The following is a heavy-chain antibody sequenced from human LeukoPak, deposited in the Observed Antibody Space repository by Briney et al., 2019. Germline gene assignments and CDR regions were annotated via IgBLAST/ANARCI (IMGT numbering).Heavy chain of an antibody. J-gene: IGHJ5*02. CDR1: GFTFSSYA. CDR3: AKDPRGPVVNAGWFDP. D-gene: IGHD2-21*01. CDR2: ISGSGGST. V-gene: IGHV3-23*01. Sequence: PVGSLRLSCAASGFTFSSYAMSWVRQAPGKGLEWVSAISGSGGSTYYADSVKGRFTISRDNSKNTLYLQMNSLRAEDTAVYYCAKDPRGPVVNAGWFDPWGQGTLVTVSS.